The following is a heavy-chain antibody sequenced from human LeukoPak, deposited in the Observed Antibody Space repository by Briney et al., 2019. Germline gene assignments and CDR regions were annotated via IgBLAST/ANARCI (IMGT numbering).Heavy chain of an antibody. CDR1: GDSVSSNSAA. J-gene: IGHJ4*02. D-gene: IGHD3-22*01. V-gene: IGHV6-1*01. CDR3: AREKFYSDSSGTFHY. CDR2: TYYRSKWYN. Sequence: SQTLSLTCAISGDSVSSNSAAWTWIRRSPSRGLEWLGRTYYRSKWYNDYAVSVKSRITINPDTSKNQFSLQLNSVTPEDTAVYYCAREKFYSDSSGTFHYWGQGTLVTVSS.